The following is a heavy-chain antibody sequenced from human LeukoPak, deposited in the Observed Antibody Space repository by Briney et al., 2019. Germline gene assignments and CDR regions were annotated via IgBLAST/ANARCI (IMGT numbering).Heavy chain of an antibody. CDR3: AKEVEYQLLQYYYYGMDV. CDR1: GFTFSSYG. J-gene: IGHJ6*04. CDR2: ISYDGSNK. V-gene: IGHV3-30*18. Sequence: GGSLRLSRAASGFTFSSYGMHWVRQAPGKGLEWVAVISYDGSNKYYADSVKGRFTISRDNSKNTLYLQMNSLRAEDTAVYYCAKEVEYQLLQYYYYGMDVWGKGTTVTVSS. D-gene: IGHD2-2*01.